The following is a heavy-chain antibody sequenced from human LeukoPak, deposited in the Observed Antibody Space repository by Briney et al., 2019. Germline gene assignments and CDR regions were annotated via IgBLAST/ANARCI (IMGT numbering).Heavy chain of an antibody. CDR1: GLTFSSYS. D-gene: IGHD3-3*01. CDR2: ISSSSSYI. CDR3: ARVFPPRPLDY. V-gene: IGHV3-21*01. J-gene: IGHJ4*02. Sequence: GGFLRLSCPASGLTFSSYSMNWVRQAPGKGLEWVSSISSSSSYIYYADSVKGRFTISRDNAKNSLYLQINSLRAEHTAVYYCARVFPPRPLDYWGQGTLVTVSS.